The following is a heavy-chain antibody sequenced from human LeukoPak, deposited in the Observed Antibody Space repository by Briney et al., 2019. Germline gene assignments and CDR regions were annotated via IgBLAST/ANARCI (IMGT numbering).Heavy chain of an antibody. CDR1: GFPFSSYW. Sequence: LSGGSLRLSCAASGFPFSSYWMAWVRPAPGEGLEWVASIKQDGGETFYVDSVKGRFTISRDNAKNSLYLQMNSLRAEDTAVYYCTREDHSNYNYWGQGTLVTVSS. D-gene: IGHD4-11*01. V-gene: IGHV3-7*01. CDR2: IKQDGGET. CDR3: TREDHSNYNY. J-gene: IGHJ4*02.